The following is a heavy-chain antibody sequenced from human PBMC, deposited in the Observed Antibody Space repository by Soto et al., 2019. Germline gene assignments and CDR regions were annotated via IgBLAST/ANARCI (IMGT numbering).Heavy chain of an antibody. J-gene: IGHJ4*02. CDR1: GGTLNNYA. V-gene: IGHV1-69*06. CDR2: IVPIFNTS. D-gene: IGHD6-13*01. CDR3: ATQQQLTTFEF. Sequence: QVQLVQSGAEVKKPGSPVKVSCKASGGTLNNYAISWVRQAPGQGLEWMGGIVPIFNTSHFAEKFQGRLTLTADKSTSTAFMELIGLRSDDTAVYFCATQQQLTTFEFWGQGTLVSVSS.